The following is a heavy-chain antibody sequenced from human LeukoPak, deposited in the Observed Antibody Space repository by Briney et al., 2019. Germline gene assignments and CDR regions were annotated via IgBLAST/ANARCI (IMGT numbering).Heavy chain of an antibody. V-gene: IGHV4-59*01. CDR2: IHYSGSS. D-gene: IGHD5-12*01. J-gene: IGHJ3*02. CDR3: ARGNSGYDYAFDI. Sequence: SQTLSLTCTVSGGSISSYYWSWIRQPPGKGLEWIGYIHYSGSSNYNPSLTSRVTISLDTSKNQFSLRMSSVTSADTAVYYCARGNSGYDYAFDIWGQGTMVTVSS. CDR1: GGSISSYY.